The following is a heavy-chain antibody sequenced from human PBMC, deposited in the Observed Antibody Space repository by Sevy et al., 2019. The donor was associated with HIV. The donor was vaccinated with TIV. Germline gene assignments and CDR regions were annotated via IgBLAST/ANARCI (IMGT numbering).Heavy chain of an antibody. CDR3: ATFGTYFDPRFDP. CDR1: GGSVNNHY. J-gene: IGHJ5*02. CDR2: AHYSGRP. V-gene: IGHV4-59*02. Sequence: SETLSLKCSVSGGSVNNHYWTWIRQSPGKGLEWLGYAHYSGRPEYNPSLKSRLTISLDMPKNQLSLQLDYVTAADTAIYYCATFGTYFDPRFDPWGEGTLVTVSS. D-gene: IGHD3-10*01.